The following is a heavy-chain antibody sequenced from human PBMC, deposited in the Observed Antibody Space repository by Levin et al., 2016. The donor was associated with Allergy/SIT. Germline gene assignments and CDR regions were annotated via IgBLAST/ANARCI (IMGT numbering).Heavy chain of an antibody. V-gene: IGHV4-39*07. CDR3: ARRSKTDVGWFDP. Sequence: SETLSLTCSVSGGSLTSGNYHWTWIRQPPGKGLEWIGNIYYSGSTYYNPSLKSRVTISVDTSKNQFSLKVSSVTAADTAVYYCARRSKTDVGWFDPWGQGTLVTVSS. J-gene: IGHJ5*02. CDR1: GGSLTSGNYH. D-gene: IGHD1-26*01. CDR2: IYYSGST.